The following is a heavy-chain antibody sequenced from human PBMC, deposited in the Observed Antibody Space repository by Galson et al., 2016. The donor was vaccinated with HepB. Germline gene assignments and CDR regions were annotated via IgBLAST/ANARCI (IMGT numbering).Heavy chain of an antibody. J-gene: IGHJ5*02. D-gene: IGHD2-2*01. V-gene: IGHV1-46*01. CDR3: ARDRRYCSTFSCPNWFDL. CDR2: LNPSGGGT. Sequence: LEWMGILNPSGGGTRYAQTFQGRVIMTRDTSTNTVYMELSSLRSDDTAIYFCARDRRYCSTFSCPNWFDLWGQGTLVTVAS.